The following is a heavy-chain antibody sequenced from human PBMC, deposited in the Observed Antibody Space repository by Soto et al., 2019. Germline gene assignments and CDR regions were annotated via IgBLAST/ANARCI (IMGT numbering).Heavy chain of an antibody. CDR2: IYHSGST. D-gene: IGHD2-2*01. V-gene: IGHV4-4*02. Sequence: SETLSLTCAVSGGSISSSNWWSWVRQPPGKGLEWIGEIYHSGSTNYNPSLKSRVTISVDKSKNQFSLKLSSVTAADTAVYYCARLPAASVYYYYGMDVWGQGTKVTVSS. J-gene: IGHJ6*02. CDR3: ARLPAASVYYYYGMDV. CDR1: GGSISSSNW.